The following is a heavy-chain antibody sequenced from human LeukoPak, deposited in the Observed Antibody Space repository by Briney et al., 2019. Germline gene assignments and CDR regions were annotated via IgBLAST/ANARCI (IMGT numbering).Heavy chain of an antibody. CDR3: ANHGYCSSLSGMLDY. J-gene: IGHJ4*02. D-gene: IGHD2-2*01. V-gene: IGHV3-23*01. Sequence: GGSLRLSCAASGFTFSSYAMSWVRQAPGKGLEWVAATSGSGGSTYYPGSVKVRFTISRENAQNSLYLQMNSLRAGDTAVYYCANHGYCSSLSGMLDYWGQGTLVTVSS. CDR2: TSGSGGST. CDR1: GFTFSSYA.